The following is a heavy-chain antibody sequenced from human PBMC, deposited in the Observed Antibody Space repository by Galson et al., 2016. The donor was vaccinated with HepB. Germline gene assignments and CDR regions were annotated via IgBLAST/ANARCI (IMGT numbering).Heavy chain of an antibody. Sequence: SLRLSCAASGFTFSDYYMSWIRQAPGKGLEWVSFISSTGSKIYYAESVKGRFTISRDNAKNSLHLQMNSLRAEDTALYYCARGEYDFWSGYYYGMDVWGQGTTVTGAS. V-gene: IGHV3-11*01. D-gene: IGHD3-3*01. CDR1: GFTFSDYY. CDR3: ARGEYDFWSGYYYGMDV. CDR2: ISSTGSKI. J-gene: IGHJ6*02.